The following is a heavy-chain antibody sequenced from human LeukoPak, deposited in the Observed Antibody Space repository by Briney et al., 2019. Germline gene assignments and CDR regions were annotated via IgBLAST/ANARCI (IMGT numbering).Heavy chain of an antibody. J-gene: IGHJ4*02. CDR2: IYTSGST. D-gene: IGHD3-16*02. CDR1: GGSISSYY. Sequence: SETLSLTCTVSGGSISSYYWSWIRQPAGKGLEWIGRIYTSGSTNYNPSLKSRVTMSVDTPKNQFSLKLSSVTAADTAVYYCARGAYDYVWGSYRLDYWGQGTLVTVSS. CDR3: ARGAYDYVWGSYRLDY. V-gene: IGHV4-4*07.